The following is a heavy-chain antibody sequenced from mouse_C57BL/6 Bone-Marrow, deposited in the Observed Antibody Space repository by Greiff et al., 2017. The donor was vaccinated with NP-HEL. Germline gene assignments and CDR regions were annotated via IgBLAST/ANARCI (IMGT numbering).Heavy chain of an antibody. CDR2: IYPRSGNT. J-gene: IGHJ2*01. D-gene: IGHD4-1*01. V-gene: IGHV1-81*01. CDR3: ARQGWDGGFDY. Sequence: QVQLQQSGAELARPGASVKLSCKASGYTFTSYGISWVKQSTGQGLEWIGEIYPRSGNTYYNEKFKGKATLTADKSSSTAYMELRSLTSEDSAVYFCARQGWDGGFDYWGQGTTLTVSS. CDR1: GYTFTSYG.